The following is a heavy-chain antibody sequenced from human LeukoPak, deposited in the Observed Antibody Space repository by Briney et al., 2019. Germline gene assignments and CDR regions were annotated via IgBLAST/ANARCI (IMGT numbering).Heavy chain of an antibody. CDR1: GFTVSSNY. J-gene: IGHJ4*02. D-gene: IGHD2-2*01. CDR2: ISGSGGST. CDR3: AKDYWDIVVVPAALIDY. V-gene: IGHV3-23*01. Sequence: GGSLRLSCAASGFTVSSNYMSWVRQAPGKGLEWVSAISGSGGSTYYADSVKGRFTISRDNSKNTLFLQMNSLRAEDTAVYYCAKDYWDIVVVPAALIDYWGQGTLVSVSS.